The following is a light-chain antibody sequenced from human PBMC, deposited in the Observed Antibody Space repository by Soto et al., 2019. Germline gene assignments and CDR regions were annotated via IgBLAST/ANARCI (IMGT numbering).Light chain of an antibody. J-gene: IGKJ4*01. Sequence: EIVLTQSPGTLALSPGDRATLSCEASQSVNNNYIAWYQHKPGQAPRLLIYGASSRATGIPDRFSGSGSGTDFTLTIRRLEPEDFAVYYCQQYDTSLPYTFGGGTKVAIK. CDR3: QQYDTSLPYT. CDR1: QSVNNNY. CDR2: GAS. V-gene: IGKV3-20*01.